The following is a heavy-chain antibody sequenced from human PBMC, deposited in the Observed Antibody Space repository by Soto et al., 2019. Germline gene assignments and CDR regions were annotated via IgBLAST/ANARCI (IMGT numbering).Heavy chain of an antibody. CDR2: ISASGDNA. J-gene: IGHJ4*02. D-gene: IGHD6-19*01. CDR1: GFIFSSYA. V-gene: IGHV3-23*01. Sequence: RRLSCTASGFIFSSYAMSWVRQAPGKGLEWVSAISASGDNAYYADSVKGRFTISRDRSKSLYLQMKSLRAEDTAIYYCAKFFVAGTRGYFDSWGQGTLVTVSS. CDR3: AKFFVAGTRGYFDS.